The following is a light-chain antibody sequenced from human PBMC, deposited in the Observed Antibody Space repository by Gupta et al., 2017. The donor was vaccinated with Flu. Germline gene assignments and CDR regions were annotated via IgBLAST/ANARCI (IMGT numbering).Light chain of an antibody. CDR1: SSDVGGYNY. Sequence: QSALTQPASVSGSPGQSITISCTGTSSDVGGYNYVSWYQQPPGKAPNLMIYEVSNRPSGVSNRFSASKSGTTASLTISGLQAEDEADYYCSSYTSSSTLVVFGGGTKLTVL. CDR2: EVS. V-gene: IGLV2-14*01. J-gene: IGLJ2*01. CDR3: SSYTSSSTLVV.